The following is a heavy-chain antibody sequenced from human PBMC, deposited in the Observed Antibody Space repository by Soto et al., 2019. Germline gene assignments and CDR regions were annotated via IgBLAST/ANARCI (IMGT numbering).Heavy chain of an antibody. Sequence: LSLTCAVSGGSFSGFFWGWIRQPPGKGLEWIGEVNHGGSTNYNPSLKSRVTISSDTSKNHFSLTLRSVTAADTAVYYCARAAVAAGGPFDKWGQGALVTVSS. CDR2: VNHGGST. V-gene: IGHV4-34*01. J-gene: IGHJ4*02. CDR3: ARAAVAAGGPFDK. CDR1: GGSFSGFF. D-gene: IGHD2-15*01.